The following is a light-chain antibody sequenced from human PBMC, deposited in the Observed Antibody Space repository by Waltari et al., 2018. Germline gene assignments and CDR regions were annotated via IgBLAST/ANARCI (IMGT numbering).Light chain of an antibody. Sequence: QSALSQPASVSASPGQSLTITFTGARPDLASYNLVPWYQHHPNRAPKLIIYEATKRPSGISHRFSGAKSGATASLRISGLQADDEADYYCCSYTGSSTSYGCGGGTKVTVL. V-gene: IGLV2-23*01. J-gene: IGLJ1*01. CDR3: CSYTGSSTSYG. CDR1: RPDLASYNL. CDR2: EAT.